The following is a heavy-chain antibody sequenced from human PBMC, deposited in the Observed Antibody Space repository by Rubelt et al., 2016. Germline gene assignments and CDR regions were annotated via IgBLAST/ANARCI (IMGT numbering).Heavy chain of an antibody. Sequence: QGEESGPGLVKPSETLSLTCSVSGGSISSSSYYWSWIRQPPGKGLEWIGEINHSGRTNYNPSLKSRVTISVDTSKDQFSLKLNSVTAADTAVYYCRITIIRGVIPFDYWGQGTLVSVSS. CDR3: RITIIRGVIPFDY. V-gene: IGHV4-39*07. D-gene: IGHD3-10*01. CDR2: INHSGRT. J-gene: IGHJ4*02. CDR1: GGSISSSSYY.